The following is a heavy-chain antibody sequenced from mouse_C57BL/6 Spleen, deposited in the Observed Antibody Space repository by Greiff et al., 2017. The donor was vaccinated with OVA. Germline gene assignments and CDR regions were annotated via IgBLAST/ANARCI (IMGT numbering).Heavy chain of an antibody. D-gene: IGHD4-1*01. V-gene: IGHV1-82*01. Sequence: VMVVESGPELVKPGASVKISCKASGYAFSSSWMNWVKQRPGKGLEWIGRIYPGDGDTNYNGKLKGKATLTADKSSSTAYMQLISLTSEDSAVYFCAGELTVFFDYWGQGTTLTVSS. CDR3: AGELTVFFDY. CDR1: GYAFSSSW. CDR2: IYPGDGDT. J-gene: IGHJ2*01.